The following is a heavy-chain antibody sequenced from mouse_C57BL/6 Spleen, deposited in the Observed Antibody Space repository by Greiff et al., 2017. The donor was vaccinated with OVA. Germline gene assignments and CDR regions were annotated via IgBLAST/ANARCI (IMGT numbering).Heavy chain of an antibody. D-gene: IGHD1-1*01. CDR3: VRITTVNAMDY. V-gene: IGHV10-1*01. CDR1: GFSFNTYA. Sequence: EVKLMESGGGLVQPKGSLKLSCAASGFSFNTYAMNWVRQAPGKGLEWVARIRSKSNNYATYYADSVKDRFTISRDDSESMLYLQMNNLKTEDTAMYYCVRITTVNAMDYWGQGTSVTVSS. CDR2: IRSKSNNYAT. J-gene: IGHJ4*01.